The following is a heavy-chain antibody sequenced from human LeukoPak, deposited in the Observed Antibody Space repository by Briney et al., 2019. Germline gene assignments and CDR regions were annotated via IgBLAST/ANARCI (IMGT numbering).Heavy chain of an antibody. CDR1: GGTFSSYA. CDR3: ARDRHEYPSDWLSRPDYFDY. V-gene: IGHV1-69*06. Sequence: SVKVSCKASGGTFSSYAISWVRQAPGQGLEWMGGIIPIFGTANYAQKFQGRVTITADKSTSTAYMELSSLRSEDTAVYYCARDRHEYPSDWLSRPDYFDYWGQGTLVTVSS. CDR2: IIPIFGTA. J-gene: IGHJ4*02. D-gene: IGHD3-9*01.